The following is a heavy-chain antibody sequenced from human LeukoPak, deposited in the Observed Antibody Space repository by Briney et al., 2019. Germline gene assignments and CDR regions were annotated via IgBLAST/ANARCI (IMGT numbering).Heavy chain of an antibody. Sequence: GESLKISCKGSGYSFTSYWIAWVRQMPGKGLEWMGRIEPSDSYTNYSPSFQGHVPISADKSISTAYLQWSSLKASDTAMYYCARRMVAMVRGVHGNNWFDPWGQGALLADSS. J-gene: IGHJ5*02. V-gene: IGHV5-10-1*01. D-gene: IGHD3-10*01. CDR3: ARRMVAMVRGVHGNNWFDP. CDR1: GYSFTSYW. CDR2: IEPSDSYT.